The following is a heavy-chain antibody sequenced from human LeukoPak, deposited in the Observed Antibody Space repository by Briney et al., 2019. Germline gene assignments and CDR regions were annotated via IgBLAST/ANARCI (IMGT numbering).Heavy chain of an antibody. CDR2: IYYSGST. D-gene: IGHD3-3*01. Sequence: SETLSLTCTVSGGSISSSSYYWGWIRQPPGKGLEWIGSIYYSGSTYYNPSLKSRVTISVDTSKNQFSLKLSSVTAADTAVYYCARHPSGYDFWSGSYQLDYFDYWGQGTLVTVSS. V-gene: IGHV4-39*01. CDR3: ARHPSGYDFWSGSYQLDYFDY. J-gene: IGHJ4*02. CDR1: GGSISSSSYY.